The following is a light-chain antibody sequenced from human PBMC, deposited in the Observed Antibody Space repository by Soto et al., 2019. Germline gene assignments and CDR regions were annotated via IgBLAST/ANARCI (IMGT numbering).Light chain of an antibody. CDR1: SSEMVASFE. CDR3: QSNDDSLSGYV. CDR2: DTT. V-gene: IGLV1-40*01. Sequence: QSVLTQPPSLSGAPWQRVSISCTGASSEMVASFEVHWYEQEKAPKLNSFDTTNRPSGVPDRFSASKTGTSASLAITWVQAEDESDYYCQSNDDSLSGYVFGIGTNVTVL. J-gene: IGLJ1*01.